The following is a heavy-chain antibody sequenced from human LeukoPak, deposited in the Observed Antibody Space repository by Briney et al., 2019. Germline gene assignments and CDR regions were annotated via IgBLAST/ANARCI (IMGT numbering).Heavy chain of an antibody. CDR1: GYTFTSYY. CDR3: ARDLGSDILTGYKKYYFDY. V-gene: IGHV1-46*01. J-gene: IGHJ4*02. Sequence: ASVKVSCKASGYTFTSYYVHWVRQAPGQGLEWMGIINPSGGYTGYAQKFQGRVTMTRDTSTSTVYMELSSLRSEDTAVYYCARDLGSDILTGYKKYYFDYWGQVTLVTVSS. D-gene: IGHD3-9*01. CDR2: INPSGGYT.